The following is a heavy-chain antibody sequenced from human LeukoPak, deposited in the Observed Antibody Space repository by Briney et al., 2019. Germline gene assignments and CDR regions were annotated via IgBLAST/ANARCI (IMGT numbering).Heavy chain of an antibody. J-gene: IGHJ4*02. V-gene: IGHV1-2*02. CDR3: ARDLARDYYGSGSYTHISYYFDY. D-gene: IGHD3-10*01. Sequence: GASVKVSCKASGYTFTGYHMHWVRQAPGQGLEWMGWINPNSGGTNYAQKFQGRVTMTRDTSISTAYMELSRLRSDDTAVYYCARDLARDYYGSGSYTHISYYFDYWGQGTLVTVSA. CDR1: GYTFTGYH. CDR2: INPNSGGT.